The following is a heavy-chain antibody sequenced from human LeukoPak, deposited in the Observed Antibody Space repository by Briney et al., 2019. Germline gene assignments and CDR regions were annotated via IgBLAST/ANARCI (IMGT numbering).Heavy chain of an antibody. Sequence: GGSLRLSCAASGFTFISYGMHWVRQAPGKGLEWVAVISYDGSNKYYADSVKGRFTISRDNSKNTLYLQMNSLRAEDTAVYYCASNRLSGYDPSSFDYWGQGTVVTVSS. CDR3: ASNRLSGYDPSSFDY. D-gene: IGHD3-22*01. CDR1: GFTFISYG. V-gene: IGHV3-30*03. J-gene: IGHJ4*02. CDR2: ISYDGSNK.